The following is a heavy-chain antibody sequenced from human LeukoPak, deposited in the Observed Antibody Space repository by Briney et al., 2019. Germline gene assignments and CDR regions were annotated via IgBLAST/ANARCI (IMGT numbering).Heavy chain of an antibody. V-gene: IGHV4-61*02. Sequence: KPSETLSLTCTVSGGSISSNSYYWSWIRQPAGKGLEWIGRIYTSGSTNYNPSLKSRVTISVDTSKTQFSLKLSSVTAADTAVYYCASLDVGATTAFFDYWGQGTLVTVSS. D-gene: IGHD1-26*01. CDR2: IYTSGST. CDR3: ASLDVGATTAFFDY. CDR1: GGSISSNSYY. J-gene: IGHJ4*02.